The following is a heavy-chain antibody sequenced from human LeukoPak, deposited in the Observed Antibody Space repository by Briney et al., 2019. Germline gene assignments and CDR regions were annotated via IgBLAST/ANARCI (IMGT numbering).Heavy chain of an antibody. CDR2: INSDGSST. CDR1: GFTFSSYW. CDR3: ARDRGLPHRHFDY. Sequence: PGGSLRLSCAVSGFTFSSYWMHWVRQAPGKGLVWVSRINSDGSSTSYADSVKGRFTISRDNAKNTLYLQMNSLRAEDTAVYYCARDRGLPHRHFDYWGQGTLVTVSP. D-gene: IGHD4-17*01. J-gene: IGHJ4*02. V-gene: IGHV3-74*01.